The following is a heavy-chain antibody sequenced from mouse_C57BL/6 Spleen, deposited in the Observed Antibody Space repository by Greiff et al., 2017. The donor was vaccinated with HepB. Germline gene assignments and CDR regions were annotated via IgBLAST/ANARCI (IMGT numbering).Heavy chain of an antibody. Sequence: QVQLQHPGAELVRPGSSVKLSCKASGYTFTSYWLDWVKQRPGQGLEWIGNIYPSDSETHYTQKFKDKATLTVDKSSSTAYMQLSSLTSEDSAVYYCARGILDFDYWGQGTTLTVSS. CDR3: ARGILDFDY. CDR1: GYTFTSYW. CDR2: IYPSDSET. J-gene: IGHJ2*01. V-gene: IGHV1-61*01.